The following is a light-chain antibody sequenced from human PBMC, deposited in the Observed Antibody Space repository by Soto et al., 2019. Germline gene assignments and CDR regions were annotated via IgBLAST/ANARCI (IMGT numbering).Light chain of an antibody. Sequence: DIVMTQSPLSLPVTPGEPASISCRSSQILLSSNGYNYLDWYLQKPGQSPQLLIYLGSNRASGVPDRFSGSGSGTDFNLTIRSLQPEDFATYYCQQSYTTPLTFGGGTKVDIK. V-gene: IGKV2-28*01. CDR3: QQSYTTPLT. J-gene: IGKJ4*01. CDR1: QILLSSNGYNY. CDR2: LGS.